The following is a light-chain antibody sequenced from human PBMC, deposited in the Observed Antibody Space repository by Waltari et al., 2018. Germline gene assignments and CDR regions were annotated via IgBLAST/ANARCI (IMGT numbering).Light chain of an antibody. CDR1: RGHSSNI. J-gene: IGLJ3*02. CDR2: VNSGGSQ. CDR3: QTGGHGTWV. V-gene: IGLV4-69*01. Sequence: QLVLTQSPSASASLGASVKLTCTLSRGHSSNIIAWHQQQPEKGPRYSMKVNSGGSQSKGDEIPDRFSGSSSGDERYLTISSLQSEDEADYYCQTGGHGTWVFGGGTKLTVL.